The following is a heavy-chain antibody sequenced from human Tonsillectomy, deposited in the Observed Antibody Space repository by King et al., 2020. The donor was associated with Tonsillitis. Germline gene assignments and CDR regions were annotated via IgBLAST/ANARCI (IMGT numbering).Heavy chain of an antibody. D-gene: IGHD3-22*01. CDR1: GGSISSGSYY. Sequence: VQLQESGPGLVKPSQTLSLTCTVSGGSISSGSYYWSWIRQPAGKGLEWIGRIYTSGSTNYNPSLKSRVTISVDTSKNQFSLKLSSVTAADTAVYYCARGPQYYYDSSGHFDYWGQGTLVTVSS. J-gene: IGHJ4*02. V-gene: IGHV4-61*02. CDR2: IYTSGST. CDR3: ARGPQYYYDSSGHFDY.